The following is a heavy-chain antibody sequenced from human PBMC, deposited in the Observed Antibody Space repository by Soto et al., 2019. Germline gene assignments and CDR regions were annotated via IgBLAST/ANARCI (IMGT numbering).Heavy chain of an antibody. V-gene: IGHV1-69*13. CDR1: GGTFSSYA. D-gene: IGHD2-8*01. CDR3: ARPPHRIMAAPFEYFDL. CDR2: IIPIFGTA. Sequence: GASVKVSCKASGGTFSSYAISWVRQAPGQGLEWMGGIIPIFGTANYAQKFQGRVTITADESTSTAYMELSSLRSEDTAVYYCARPPHRIMAAPFEYFDLWGRGTLVTVSS. J-gene: IGHJ2*01.